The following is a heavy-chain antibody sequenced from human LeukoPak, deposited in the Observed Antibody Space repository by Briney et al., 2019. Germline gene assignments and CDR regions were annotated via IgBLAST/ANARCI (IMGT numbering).Heavy chain of an antibody. J-gene: IGHJ5*02. CDR3: ATDQESLGRGFFDP. D-gene: IGHD5/OR15-5a*01. V-gene: IGHV3-53*01. CDR1: GFTVSSNY. Sequence: PGGSLRLSCAASGFTVSSNYMSWVRQAPGKGLEWVSVIYSGGSTFYADSVKGRFSISRDNSKNTLYLQMNSLRAEDTAVYYCATDQESLGRGFFDPWGQGTLATVSS. CDR2: IYSGGST.